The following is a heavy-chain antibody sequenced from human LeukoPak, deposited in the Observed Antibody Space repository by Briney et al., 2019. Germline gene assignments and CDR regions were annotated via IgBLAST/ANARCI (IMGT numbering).Heavy chain of an antibody. J-gene: IGHJ4*02. Sequence: SETLSLTCTVSGGSISSSSYYWGWIRQPPGKGLEWIGSIYHSGSTYYNPSLKSRVTISVDTSKNQFSLKLSSVTAADTAVYYCARVASGYSGTFDYWGQGTLVTVSS. CDR3: ARVASGYSGTFDY. CDR1: GGSISSSSYY. CDR2: IYHSGST. V-gene: IGHV4-39*07. D-gene: IGHD5-12*01.